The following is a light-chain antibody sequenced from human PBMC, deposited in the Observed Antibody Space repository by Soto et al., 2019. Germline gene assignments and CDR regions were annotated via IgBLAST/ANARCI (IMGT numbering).Light chain of an antibody. CDR1: SSDVGGYNY. V-gene: IGLV2-14*01. CDR3: GSNTGSRPLGV. CDR2: EVS. J-gene: IGLJ3*02. Sequence: QSVLTQPASVSGSPGQSIIISCTGTSSDVGGYNYVSWYQQHPGKAPKLMIYEVSNRPSGVSNRFSGSKSGNTASLTISGLRAGDEADYYCGSNTGSRPLGVFGGGTQLTAL.